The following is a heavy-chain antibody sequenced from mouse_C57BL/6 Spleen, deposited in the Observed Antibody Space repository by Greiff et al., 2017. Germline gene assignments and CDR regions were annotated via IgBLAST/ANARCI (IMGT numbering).Heavy chain of an antibody. Sequence: QVRLQQSGPELVKPGASVKISCKASGYAFSSSWMNWVKQRPGKGLEWIGRIYPGDGATNSNGKFKGKATLTADKSSSTAYMQLSSLTSEDSAVYFCARPALRQYYFDYWGQGTTLTVSS. CDR1: GYAFSSSW. J-gene: IGHJ2*01. CDR3: ARPALRQYYFDY. CDR2: IYPGDGAT. V-gene: IGHV1-82*01. D-gene: IGHD1-1*01.